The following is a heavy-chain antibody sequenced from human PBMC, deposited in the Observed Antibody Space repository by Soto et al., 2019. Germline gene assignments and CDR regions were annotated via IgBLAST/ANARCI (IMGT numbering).Heavy chain of an antibody. CDR2: ISSSSSYI. Sequence: GGSLRLSCAASGFTCSSYSRNWVCQAPGKGLEWVSSISSSSSYIYYADSVKGRFTIPRDNAKNSLYLQMNSLRAEDTAVYYCARAPYYYDSSGYWAYWAQGTLVTVSS. J-gene: IGHJ4*02. V-gene: IGHV3-21*01. CDR1: GFTCSSYS. CDR3: ARAPYYYDSSGYWAY. D-gene: IGHD3-22*01.